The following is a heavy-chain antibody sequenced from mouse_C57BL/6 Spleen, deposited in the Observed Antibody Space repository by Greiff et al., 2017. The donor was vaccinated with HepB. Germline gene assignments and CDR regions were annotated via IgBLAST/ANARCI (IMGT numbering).Heavy chain of an antibody. D-gene: IGHD1-1*01. Sequence: VQLQQSGPELVKPGASVKMSCKASGYTFTDYNMHWVKQSHGKSLEWIGYINPNNGGTSYNQKFKGKATLTVNKSSSTAYMELRSLTSEDSAVYYCARSPTTVVATDWHFDVWGTGTTVTVSS. CDR2: INPNNGGT. CDR1: GYTFTDYN. V-gene: IGHV1-22*01. CDR3: ARSPTTVVATDWHFDV. J-gene: IGHJ1*03.